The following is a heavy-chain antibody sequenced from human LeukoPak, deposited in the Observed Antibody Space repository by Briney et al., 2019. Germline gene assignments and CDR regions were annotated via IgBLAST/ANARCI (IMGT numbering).Heavy chain of an antibody. CDR3: ARPSSGWYPLTYYYYYMDV. Sequence: GGSLRISCKASGFSFSNYYMNWVRQAPGKGLEWLSHINGRGGIINYADSVKGRFTISRDNAKNSLYLQMNSLRAEDTAVYYCARPSSGWYPLTYYYYYMDVWGKGTTVTVSS. D-gene: IGHD6-19*01. CDR1: GFSFSNYY. CDR2: INGRGGII. V-gene: IGHV3-11*04. J-gene: IGHJ6*03.